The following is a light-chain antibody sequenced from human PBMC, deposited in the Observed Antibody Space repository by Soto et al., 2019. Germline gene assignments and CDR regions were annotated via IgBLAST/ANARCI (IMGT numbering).Light chain of an antibody. CDR2: EVS. CDR3: ASFTRSSTWM. CDR1: SSDIGAYNS. J-gene: IGLJ3*02. Sequence: QSVLTQPASVSGSPGQSITISCTGTSSDIGAYNSVSWYQQHPDKAPKLLIFEVSNRPSGTSNRFSGSKSVNTASLTISGLQAEDEADYYCASFTRSSTWMFGGGTKVTVL. V-gene: IGLV2-14*01.